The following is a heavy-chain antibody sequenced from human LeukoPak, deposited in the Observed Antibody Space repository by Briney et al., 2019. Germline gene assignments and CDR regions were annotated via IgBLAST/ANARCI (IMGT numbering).Heavy chain of an antibody. V-gene: IGHV3-73*01. J-gene: IGHJ6*03. CDR2: IRSKTNNYET. CDR3: QAYYYYYMDV. Sequence: GGSLRLSCAASGITFDGSPIHWVRQAPGKGLEWVGRIRSKTNNYETGYAASLKGRFLISRDDSRNMSYLQINSLKTEDTAVYYCQAYYYYYMDVWGKGTTVIVSS. CDR1: GITFDGSP.